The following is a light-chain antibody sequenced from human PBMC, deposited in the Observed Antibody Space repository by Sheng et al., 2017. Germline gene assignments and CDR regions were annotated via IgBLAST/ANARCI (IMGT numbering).Light chain of an antibody. V-gene: IGKV3-20*01. CDR2: GAS. CDR1: LSISSDY. J-gene: IGKJ1*01. Sequence: DIVLTQSPGTLSLSPGETATLSCRASLSISSDYLAWYQQKPGQAPRLLIYGASSRATGIPDRFSGSGSGTDFTLTISRLEPEDFAVYYCQQAGVPPWTFGQGTKVE. CDR3: QQAGVPPWT.